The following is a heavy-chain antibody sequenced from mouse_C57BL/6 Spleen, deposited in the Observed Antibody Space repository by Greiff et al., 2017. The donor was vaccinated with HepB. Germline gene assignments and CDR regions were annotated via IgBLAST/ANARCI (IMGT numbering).Heavy chain of an antibody. CDR3: ARWEVTTGGFDY. J-gene: IGHJ2*01. Sequence: QVQLQQPGAELVKPGASVKLSCKASGYTFTSYWMHWVKQRPGQGLEWIGMIHPNSGSTNYNEKFKSKATLTVDKSSSTAYMQLSSLTSEDSAVYYCARWEVTTGGFDYWGQGTTLTVSS. CDR2: IHPNSGST. CDR1: GYTFTSYW. D-gene: IGHD2-2*01. V-gene: IGHV1-64*01.